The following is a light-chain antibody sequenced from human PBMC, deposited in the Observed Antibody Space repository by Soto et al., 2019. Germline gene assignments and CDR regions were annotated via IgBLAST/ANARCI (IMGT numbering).Light chain of an antibody. Sequence: EIVMTQSPATLSVSPGERATLSCMSSQSVRSNLAWYQQKPGQSPRLLIYGASTRATGIPARFSGSGSGTEYTPTIASLLSQDFAVYYCQQYNSWPPWTLGQGTKVDIK. CDR1: QSVRSN. CDR3: QQYNSWPPWT. J-gene: IGKJ1*01. CDR2: GAS. V-gene: IGKV3-15*01.